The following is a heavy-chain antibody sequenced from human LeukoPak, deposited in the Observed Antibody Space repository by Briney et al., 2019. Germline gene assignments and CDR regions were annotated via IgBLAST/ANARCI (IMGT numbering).Heavy chain of an antibody. CDR1: GGSFSGYY. Sequence: PSETLSLTCAVYGGSFSGYYWSWIRQPPGKGLEWIGEINHSGSTNYNPSLKSRVTISVDTSKNQFSLKLSSVTAADTAVYYCARGSRTHRMSYFDYWGQGTLVTVSS. J-gene: IGHJ4*02. CDR3: ARGSRTHRMSYFDY. V-gene: IGHV4-34*01. CDR2: INHSGST. D-gene: IGHD2-2*01.